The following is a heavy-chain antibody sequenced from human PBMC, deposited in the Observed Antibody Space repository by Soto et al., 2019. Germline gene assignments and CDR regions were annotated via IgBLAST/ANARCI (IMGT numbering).Heavy chain of an antibody. J-gene: IGHJ4*02. CDR3: AKDRERDAWYEDY. D-gene: IGHD6-13*01. CDR1: GFSFSSYA. V-gene: IGHV3-23*01. CDR2: ISGSDGST. Sequence: LRLSCVASGFSFSSYAMSWVRQAPGKGLEWVSVISGSDGSTYYADSVKGRFTISRDNSKNTLYLQMNSLRAEDTAVYYCAKDRERDAWYEDYWGQGTLVTVSS.